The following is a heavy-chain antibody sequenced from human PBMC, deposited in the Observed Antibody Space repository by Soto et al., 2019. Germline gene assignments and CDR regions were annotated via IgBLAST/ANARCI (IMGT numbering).Heavy chain of an antibody. CDR2: IYPGDSDT. V-gene: IGHV5-51*01. J-gene: IGHJ5*02. CDR3: ARQYCSSTSCYYGYNWFDP. Sequence: PGESLKISCKGSGYSFTSYWIGWVRQIPGKGLEWMGIIYPGDSDTRYSPSFQGQVTISADKSISTAYLQWSSLKASDTAMYYCARQYCSSTSCYYGYNWFDPWGQGTLVTVSS. CDR1: GYSFTSYW. D-gene: IGHD2-2*01.